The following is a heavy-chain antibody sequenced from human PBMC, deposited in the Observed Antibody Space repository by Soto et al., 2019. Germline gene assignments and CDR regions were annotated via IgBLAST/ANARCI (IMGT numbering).Heavy chain of an antibody. D-gene: IGHD3-22*01. V-gene: IGHV3-64D*06. J-gene: IGHJ5*02. CDR3: VKEGYYYDSSGYYYGWFDP. CDR2: ISRNGGNT. CDR1: GFTFSSYA. Sequence: QTGGSLRLSCSASGFTFSSYAMHWVRQAPGKGLEYVSAISRNGGNTYYADSVKGRFTISRDNSKNTLYLQMSSLRAEDTAVYYCVKEGYYYDSSGYYYGWFDPWGQGTLVTVSS.